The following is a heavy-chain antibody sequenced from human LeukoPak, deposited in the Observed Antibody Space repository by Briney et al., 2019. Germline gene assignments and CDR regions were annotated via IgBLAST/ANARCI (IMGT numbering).Heavy chain of an antibody. CDR3: ARDPPIYQGISSYYYGMDV. D-gene: IGHD3-3*02. J-gene: IGHJ6*02. CDR2: ISSSSSYI. CDR1: GFTFSSYS. V-gene: IGHV3-21*01. Sequence: GGSLRLSCAASGFTFSSYSMNWVRQAPGKGLEWVSSISSSSSYIYYADSVKGRFTISRDNAKNSLYLQMNSQRAEDTAVYYCARDPPIYQGISSYYYGMDVWGQGTTVTVSS.